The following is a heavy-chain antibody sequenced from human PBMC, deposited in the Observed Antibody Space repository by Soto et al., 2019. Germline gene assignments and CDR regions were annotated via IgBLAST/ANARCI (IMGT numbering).Heavy chain of an antibody. CDR2: INPSGGST. D-gene: IGHD2-15*01. CDR1: GYTFTSYY. Sequence: QVQLVQSGAEVKKPGASVKVSCKASGYTFTSYYMHWVRQAPGQGLEWRGIINPSGGSTSYAQKFQGRVTMTRDTSTSTVYMELSSLRSEDTAVYYCAGGYCSGGSCYPLDYWGQGTLVTVSS. V-gene: IGHV1-46*03. J-gene: IGHJ4*02. CDR3: AGGYCSGGSCYPLDY.